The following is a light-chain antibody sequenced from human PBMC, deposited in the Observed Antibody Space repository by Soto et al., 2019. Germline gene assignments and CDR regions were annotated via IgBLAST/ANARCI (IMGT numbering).Light chain of an antibody. CDR3: HQRHMWPIT. CDR2: GAS. V-gene: IGKV3D-15*03. CDR1: QNVGSN. J-gene: IGKJ5*01. Sequence: EIVMTQSPATLSVSPGERVSLSCRASQNVGSNLVWYQQKAGQAPRLLIYGASSRATGIPDRFSGSGSGTVFTLTINILEPDDFAVYYCHQRHMWPITFGQGTRLEI.